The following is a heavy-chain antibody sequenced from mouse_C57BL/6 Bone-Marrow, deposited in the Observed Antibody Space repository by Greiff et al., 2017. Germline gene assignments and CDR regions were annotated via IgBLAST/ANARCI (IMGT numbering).Heavy chain of an antibody. CDR1: GFNIKNTY. V-gene: IGHV14-3*01. D-gene: IGHD2-3*01. CDR3: ARSSGYDGYYVAY. Sequence: EVQLQQSVAELVRPGASVKLSCTASGFNIKNTYMHWVKQRPEQGLEWIGRIDPANGNTKYAPKFQGKATITADTSANTAYLHLSSLTSEDTAIYYCARSSGYDGYYVAYWGQGALVTVSA. CDR2: IDPANGNT. J-gene: IGHJ3*01.